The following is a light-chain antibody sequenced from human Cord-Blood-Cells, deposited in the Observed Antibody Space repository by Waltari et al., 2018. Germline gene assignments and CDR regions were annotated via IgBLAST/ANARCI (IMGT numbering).Light chain of an antibody. CDR2: EDS. CDR1: SSDVGRYNL. V-gene: IGLV2-23*02. CDR3: CSYAGSSTFV. Sequence: QSALTQPASVSGSPGQSITISCTGTSSDVGRYNLVSWYQQHPGKAPKLMIYEDSKRPSGVSNRFSGSKSGNTASLTISGLQAEDEADYYCCSYAGSSTFVFGGGTKLTVL. J-gene: IGLJ2*01.